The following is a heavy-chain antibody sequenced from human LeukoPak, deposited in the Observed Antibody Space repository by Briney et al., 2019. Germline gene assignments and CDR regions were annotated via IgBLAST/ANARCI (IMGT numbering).Heavy chain of an antibody. V-gene: IGHV4-39*01. CDR3: ATQTGYSSSWYY. Sequence: LETLSLTCTVSGGSISSSDYHWGWIRQPPGKGLEWIGSIYYSGSTYYNPSLKSRVTISVDTSKNQFSLKLSSVTAADTAVYYCATQTGYSSSWYYWGQGTLVTVTS. D-gene: IGHD6-13*01. J-gene: IGHJ4*02. CDR2: IYYSGST. CDR1: GGSISSSDYH.